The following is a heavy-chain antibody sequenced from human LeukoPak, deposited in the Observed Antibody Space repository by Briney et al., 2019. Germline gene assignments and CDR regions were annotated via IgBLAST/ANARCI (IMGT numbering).Heavy chain of an antibody. CDR1: GFTFDDYA. D-gene: IGHD6-19*01. CDR2: ISWNSGDI. CDR3: AKRRSGWYFDY. V-gene: IGHV3-9*01. J-gene: IGHJ4*02. Sequence: GGSLRLSCAASGFTFDDYAMHWVRQAPGKGLEWVSGISWNSGDIGYADSVKGRFTISRDNAKNSLYLQMNSLRAEDTAFYYCAKRRSGWYFDYWGQGTLVTVSS.